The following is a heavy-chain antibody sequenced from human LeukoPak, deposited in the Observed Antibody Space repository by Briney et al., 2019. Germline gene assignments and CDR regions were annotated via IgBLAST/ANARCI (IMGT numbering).Heavy chain of an antibody. V-gene: IGHV3-73*01. CDR1: GFTFSGSA. Sequence: GGSLRLSCAASGFTFSGSAMHWVRQASGKGLEWVGRIRSKANSYATAYAASAKGRFTISRDDSKNTAYLQMNSLKTEDTAVYYCTRLELTTVAYTGNAFDIWGQGTMVTVSS. D-gene: IGHD4-23*01. J-gene: IGHJ3*02. CDR3: TRLELTTVAYTGNAFDI. CDR2: IRSKANSYAT.